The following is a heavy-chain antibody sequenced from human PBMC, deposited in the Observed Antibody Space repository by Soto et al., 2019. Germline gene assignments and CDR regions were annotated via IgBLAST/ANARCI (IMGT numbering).Heavy chain of an antibody. J-gene: IGHJ5*02. D-gene: IGHD2-21*02. CDR1: GGSITIGDYY. CDR2: IYYSGST. V-gene: IGHV4-31*03. Sequence: SETLSLTCTVSGGSITIGDYYWSWIRQHPGKGLEWIGYIYYSGSTHYNPSLKGRVTISVDTSENQFSLRLSSVTAADTAVYYCARAPYCGGDCFNWFDPWGQGTLVTVSS. CDR3: ARAPYCGGDCFNWFDP.